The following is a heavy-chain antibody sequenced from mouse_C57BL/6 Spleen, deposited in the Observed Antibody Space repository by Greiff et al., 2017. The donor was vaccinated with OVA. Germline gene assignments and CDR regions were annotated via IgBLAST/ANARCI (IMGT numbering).Heavy chain of an antibody. V-gene: IGHV5-4*03. CDR2: ISDGGSYT. J-gene: IGHJ4*01. Sequence: EVNVVESGGGLVKPGGSLKLSCAASGFTFSSYAMSWVRQTPEKRLEWVATISDGGSYTYYPDNVKGRFTISRDNAKNNLYLQMSHLKSEDTAMYYCARCPTVVAPYYAMDYWGQGTSVTVSS. CDR1: GFTFSSYA. D-gene: IGHD1-1*01. CDR3: ARCPTVVAPYYAMDY.